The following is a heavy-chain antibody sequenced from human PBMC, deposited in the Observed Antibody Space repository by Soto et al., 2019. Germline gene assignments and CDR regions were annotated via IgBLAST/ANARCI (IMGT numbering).Heavy chain of an antibody. J-gene: IGHJ4*02. CDR2: INPNSGGT. D-gene: IGHD2-15*01. Sequence: QVQLVQSGAEVKKPGASVKVACKASGYTFTGSYMHWVRQAHGQGLEWMGWINPNSGGTNYAQKFQGRVTMTRDTSISTAYMELSRLRSDATAVYYCARHRGGSPPYWGQGTLVTVSS. CDR1: GYTFTGSY. CDR3: ARHRGGSPPY. V-gene: IGHV1-2*02.